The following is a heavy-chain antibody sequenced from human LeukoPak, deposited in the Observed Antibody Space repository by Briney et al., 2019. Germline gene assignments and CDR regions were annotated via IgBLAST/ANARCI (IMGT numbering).Heavy chain of an antibody. CDR1: GFTFSDYY. V-gene: IGHV3-11*05. J-gene: IGHJ4*02. CDR3: ARVYYDSSGYVPNYFDF. D-gene: IGHD3-22*01. Sequence: GGSLRLSCATSGFTFSDYYMSWIRQAPGTGLEWVSYISSSSIYTNYADSVKGRFTISRGNAKNSLYLQMNSLRAEDTAVYYCARVYYDSSGYVPNYFDFWGQGTLVTVSS. CDR2: ISSSSIYT.